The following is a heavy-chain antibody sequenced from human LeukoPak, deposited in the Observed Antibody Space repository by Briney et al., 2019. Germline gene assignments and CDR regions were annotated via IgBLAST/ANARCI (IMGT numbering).Heavy chain of an antibody. D-gene: IGHD5-18*01. J-gene: IGHJ6*02. CDR2: IYYSGST. V-gene: IGHV4-59*01. CDR3: ARELLLAYSYGWYYYGMDV. CDR1: GGSISSYY. Sequence: SETPSLTCTVSGGSISSYYWSWIRQPPGKGLEWIGYIYYSGSTNYNPSLKSRVTISVDTSKNQFSLKLSSVTAADTAVYYCARELLLAYSYGWYYYGMDVWGQGTTVTVSS.